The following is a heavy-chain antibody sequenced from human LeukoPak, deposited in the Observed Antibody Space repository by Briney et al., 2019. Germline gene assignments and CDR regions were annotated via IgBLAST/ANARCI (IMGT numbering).Heavy chain of an antibody. V-gene: IGHV3-74*01. J-gene: IGHJ6*02. D-gene: IGHD4-17*01. CDR3: ARGYGDSRVHYYYGMDV. Sequence: GGSLRLSCAASGFTFSSYWMHWVRQAPGKGLIWVSRIDDDGRSTNYADSVKGRFTISRDNAKNTLYLQMNSLRAEDTAVYYCARGYGDSRVHYYYGMDVWGQGTAVTVS. CDR2: IDDDGRST. CDR1: GFTFSSYW.